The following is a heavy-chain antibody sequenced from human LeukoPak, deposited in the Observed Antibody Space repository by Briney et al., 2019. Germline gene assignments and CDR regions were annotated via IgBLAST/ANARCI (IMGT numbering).Heavy chain of an antibody. Sequence: SETLSLTCAVYGGSFSGHYWSWIRQPPGKGLEWIGEINHSGSTNYNPSLKSRVTISVDTSKNQFSLKLSSVTAADTAVYYCARYTVAGTQVYYYYMDVWGKGTTVTVSS. J-gene: IGHJ6*03. CDR1: GGSFSGHY. D-gene: IGHD6-19*01. CDR3: ARYTVAGTQVYYYYMDV. CDR2: INHSGST. V-gene: IGHV4-34*01.